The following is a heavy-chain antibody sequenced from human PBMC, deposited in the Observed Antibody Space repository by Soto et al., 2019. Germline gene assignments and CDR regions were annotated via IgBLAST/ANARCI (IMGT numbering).Heavy chain of an antibody. Sequence: EVQLVESGGGLVQPGGSLRLSCAASGFTFSSYSMNWVRQAPGKGLEWVSYISSSSSTIYYADSVTGRFTISRDNAKNSLYLQMNSLGAEDAAVYYCARGPYYYDSSGPWGYFDLWGRGTLVTVSS. CDR2: ISSSSSTI. D-gene: IGHD3-22*01. CDR3: ARGPYYYDSSGPWGYFDL. CDR1: GFTFSSYS. J-gene: IGHJ2*01. V-gene: IGHV3-48*01.